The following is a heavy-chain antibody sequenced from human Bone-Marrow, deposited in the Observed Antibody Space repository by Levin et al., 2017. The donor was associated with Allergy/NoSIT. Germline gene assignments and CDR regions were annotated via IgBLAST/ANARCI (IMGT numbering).Heavy chain of an antibody. Sequence: GGSLRLSCAASGFTFSNTWMSWVRQAPGKGLEWIARLRSKFDGGTTDYAAPVKGRFTISRDDAKNTLYLQMNSLKTEDTAVYYCTTDQYYYDNSGYYDYWGQGTLVTVSS. CDR3: TTDQYYYDNSGYYDY. CDR2: LRSKFDGGTT. CDR1: GFTFSNTW. D-gene: IGHD3-22*01. J-gene: IGHJ4*02. V-gene: IGHV3-15*01.